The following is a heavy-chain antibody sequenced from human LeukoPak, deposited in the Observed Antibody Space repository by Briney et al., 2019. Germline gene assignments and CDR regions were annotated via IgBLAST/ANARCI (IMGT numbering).Heavy chain of an antibody. Sequence: PSETLSLTCAVYGGSFSGYYWSWIRQPPGKGLEWIGEINPSGSTNYNPSLKSRVTISVDTSKNQFSRKLSSVTAADPAVYYCARGAANPIVVVPAAVFDLWGRGTLVTDSS. CDR1: GGSFSGYY. CDR2: INPSGST. CDR3: ARGAANPIVVVPAAVFDL. V-gene: IGHV4-34*01. D-gene: IGHD2-2*01. J-gene: IGHJ2*01.